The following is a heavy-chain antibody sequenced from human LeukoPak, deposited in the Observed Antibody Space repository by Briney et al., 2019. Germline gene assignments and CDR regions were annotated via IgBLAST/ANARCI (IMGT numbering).Heavy chain of an antibody. CDR3: ARRSGSYYEVFDY. D-gene: IGHD1-26*01. Sequence: SETLSLTCTVSGGSISSSSYYWGWIRQPPGKGLEWIGSIYYSGSTYYNPSLKSRVTISVDTSKNQFSLKLSSVTAADTAVYYCARRSGSYYEVFDYWGQGTLVTVSS. J-gene: IGHJ4*02. V-gene: IGHV4-39*01. CDR1: GGSISSSSYY. CDR2: IYYSGST.